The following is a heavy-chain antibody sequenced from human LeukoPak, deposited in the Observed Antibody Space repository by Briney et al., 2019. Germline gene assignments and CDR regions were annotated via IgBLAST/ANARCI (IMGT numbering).Heavy chain of an antibody. V-gene: IGHV3-23*01. CDR1: GFTFSSYA. D-gene: IGHD3-22*01. J-gene: IGHJ4*02. CDR3: AKGPRLLFSSGSRFFDY. CDR2: ISGSGANT. Sequence: GGSLRLSCAASGFTFSSYAMTWVRQAPGKGLEWVSAISGSGANTYYADSVKGRFTISRDNSKNTLSLQMNSLRAEDTAVYYCAKGPRLLFSSGSRFFDYWGQGTLVTVSS.